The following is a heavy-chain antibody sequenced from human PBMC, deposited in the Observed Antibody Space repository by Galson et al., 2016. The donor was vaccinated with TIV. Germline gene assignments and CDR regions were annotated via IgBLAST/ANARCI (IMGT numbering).Heavy chain of an antibody. Sequence: LSLTCGIYGGSVSGYFWGWFRQPPGKGLEWLGEINHFGSSNYNPSLKNRLTISINTTKQQFSLRLRSMTAADTAVYFCARVQWGRSLVAYYYHLDVWGKGTTVIVSS. CDR2: INHFGSS. J-gene: IGHJ6*03. D-gene: IGHD5-12*01. CDR3: ARVQWGRSLVAYYYHLDV. CDR1: GGSVSGYF. V-gene: IGHV4-34*01.